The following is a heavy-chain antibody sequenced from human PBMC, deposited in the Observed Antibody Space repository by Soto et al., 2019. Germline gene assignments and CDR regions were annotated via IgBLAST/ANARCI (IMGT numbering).Heavy chain of an antibody. CDR1: GFTFSSYA. V-gene: IGHV3-23*01. J-gene: IGHJ4*02. CDR2: ISGGGETT. Sequence: EVQLLESGGGLVQPGGSLRLSCAASGFTFSSYAMWWVRQAPGKGLECVSAISGGGETTYYADSVKGRFTISRDNSKNILYLQMIGLRAEDTAVYYCAFNSGSGSYYFDYWGQGTLVSVSS. CDR3: AFNSGSGSYYFDY. D-gene: IGHD3-10*01.